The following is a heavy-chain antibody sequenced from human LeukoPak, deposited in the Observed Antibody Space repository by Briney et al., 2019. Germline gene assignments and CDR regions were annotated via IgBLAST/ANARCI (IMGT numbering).Heavy chain of an antibody. V-gene: IGHV3-21*01. J-gene: IGHJ4*02. Sequence: GGSLTLSCAASGFTFSSYSMNWVRQAPGKGLEWVSSISSSSSYIYYADSVKGRFTISRDNAKYSLYLQMNSLGAEDTAVYYCANYYDSSGLRYWGQGTLVTVSS. CDR1: GFTFSSYS. CDR2: ISSSSSYI. CDR3: ANYYDSSGLRY. D-gene: IGHD3-22*01.